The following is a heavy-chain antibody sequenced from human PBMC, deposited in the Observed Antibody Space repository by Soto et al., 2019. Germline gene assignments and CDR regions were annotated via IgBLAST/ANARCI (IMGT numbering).Heavy chain of an antibody. CDR1: VYTFTNYG. J-gene: IGHJ4*02. CDR3: ARDSPPVDY. Sequence: QVQLVQSGAEVKKPGASVQGSCKASVYTFTNYGISWVRQAPGQGLEWRGWISAYNGNTKHAQKLRGRVTMTTDTYTSTAYMELRGLRSYDTAVYYCARDSPPVDYWGQGTLVTVSS. V-gene: IGHV1-18*01. CDR2: ISAYNGNT.